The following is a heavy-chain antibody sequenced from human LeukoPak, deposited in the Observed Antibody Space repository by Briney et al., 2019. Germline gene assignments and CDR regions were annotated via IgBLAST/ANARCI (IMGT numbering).Heavy chain of an antibody. J-gene: IGHJ4*02. V-gene: IGHV3-21*01. CDR1: GFTFSNRA. Sequence: GGSLRLSCAASGFTFSNRAMSWVRQAPGEGLEWVSSISSSSSYIYYADSVKGRFTISRDNAKNSLYLQMNSLRAEDTAVYYCAREGLTAYYDSSGSYLDYWGQGTLVTVSS. CDR3: AREGLTAYYDSSGSYLDY. CDR2: ISSSSSYI. D-gene: IGHD3-22*01.